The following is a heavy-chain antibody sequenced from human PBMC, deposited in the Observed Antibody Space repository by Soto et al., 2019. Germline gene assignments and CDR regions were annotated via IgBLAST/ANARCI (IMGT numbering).Heavy chain of an antibody. CDR3: ARVSHYDFWSGYYFHRNYYFDY. CDR1: GFTFSSYW. Sequence: GGSLRLSCAASGFTFSSYWMSWVRQAPGKGLEWVANIKQDGSEKYYVDSVKGRFTISRDNAKNSLYLQMNSLRAEDTAVYYCARVSHYDFWSGYYFHRNYYFDYWGQGTLVTVSS. CDR2: IKQDGSEK. V-gene: IGHV3-7*05. J-gene: IGHJ4*02. D-gene: IGHD3-3*01.